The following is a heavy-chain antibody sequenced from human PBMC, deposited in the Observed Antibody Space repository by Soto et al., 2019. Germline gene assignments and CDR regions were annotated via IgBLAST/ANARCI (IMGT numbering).Heavy chain of an antibody. J-gene: IGHJ6*02. Sequence: PSETLSLTCAVYGGSFSGYYWSWIRQPPGKGLEWIGEINHSGSTNYNPSLKSRVTISVDTSKNQFSLKLSSVTAADTAVYYCASWRGSGSYKWPYYYYGMDVWGQGTLVTVSS. V-gene: IGHV4-34*01. D-gene: IGHD3-10*01. CDR2: INHSGST. CDR1: GGSFSGYY. CDR3: ASWRGSGSYKWPYYYYGMDV.